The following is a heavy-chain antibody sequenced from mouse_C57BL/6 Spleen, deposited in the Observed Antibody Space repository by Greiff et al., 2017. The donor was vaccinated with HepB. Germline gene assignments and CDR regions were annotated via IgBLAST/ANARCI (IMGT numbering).Heavy chain of an antibody. CDR2: INPYNGDT. J-gene: IGHJ3*01. Sequence: VQLKESGPELVKPGDSVKISCKASGYSFTGYFMNWVMQSHGKSLEWIGRINPYNGDTFYNQKFKGKATLTVDKSSSTAHMELRSLTSEDSAVYYCARPPDYDYEGFADWGQGTLVTVAA. V-gene: IGHV1-20*01. D-gene: IGHD2-4*01. CDR3: ARPPDYDYEGFAD. CDR1: GYSFTGYF.